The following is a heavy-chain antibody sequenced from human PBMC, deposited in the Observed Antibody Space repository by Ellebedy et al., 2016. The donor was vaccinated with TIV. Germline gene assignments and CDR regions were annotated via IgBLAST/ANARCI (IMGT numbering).Heavy chain of an antibody. Sequence: ASVKVSCKGSGYNFTNYWIGWVRQMPGKGLEWMGITYPGDSDTRYSPSFQGQVTISADKFINTAFLQWDSLKPSDTAMYYCARRKHYYDFWSGYSYYFDYWGQGTLVTVSS. CDR3: ARRKHYYDFWSGYSYYFDY. V-gene: IGHV5-51*01. J-gene: IGHJ4*02. CDR1: GYNFTNYW. CDR2: TYPGDSDT. D-gene: IGHD3-3*01.